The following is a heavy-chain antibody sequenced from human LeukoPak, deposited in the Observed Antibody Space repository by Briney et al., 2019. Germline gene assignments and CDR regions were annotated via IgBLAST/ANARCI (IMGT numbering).Heavy chain of an antibody. J-gene: IGHJ4*02. CDR1: GFTVGSNH. D-gene: IGHD3-22*01. CDR3: GAFYDSGGYYDY. V-gene: IGHV3-53*01. Sequence: GGSLRLSCAASGFTVGSNHMSWVRQAPGKGLEWVSVIYSGGSTSYTDSVKGRFTISRDNSKNTLYLQMNSLGAEDTAVYYCGAFYDSGGYYDYWGQGTLVTVSS. CDR2: IYSGGST.